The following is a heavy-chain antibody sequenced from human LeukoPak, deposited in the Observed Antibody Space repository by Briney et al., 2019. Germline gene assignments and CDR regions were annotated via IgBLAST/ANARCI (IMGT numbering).Heavy chain of an antibody. CDR3: ASFFYYGSGSQSRNAAGAFDI. Sequence: SEPLSLTCTVSGGSISSSMYYWGWIRQSPGGGLEWIGNILYSGSTYYNPSLNSRVTISVDTSKNQFSLKLSSVTAADTAAYYCASFFYYGSGSQSRNAAGAFDIWGQGTMVTVSS. CDR1: GGSISSSMYY. J-gene: IGHJ3*02. D-gene: IGHD3-10*01. CDR2: ILYSGST. V-gene: IGHV4-39*07.